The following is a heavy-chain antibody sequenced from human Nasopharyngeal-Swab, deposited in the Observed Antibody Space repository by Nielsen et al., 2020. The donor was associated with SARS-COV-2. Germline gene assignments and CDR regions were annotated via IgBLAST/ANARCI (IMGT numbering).Heavy chain of an antibody. CDR1: GFTFDDYA. CDR3: AKGARFGELLPDDFDY. J-gene: IGHJ4*02. CDR2: ISWNSGSI. Sequence: SLKISCAASGFTFDDYAMHWVRQDPGKGLEWVSGISWNSGSIGYADSVKGRFTISRDNAKNSLYLQMNSLRAEDTALYYCAKGARFGELLPDDFDYWGQGTLVTVSS. V-gene: IGHV3-9*01. D-gene: IGHD3-10*01.